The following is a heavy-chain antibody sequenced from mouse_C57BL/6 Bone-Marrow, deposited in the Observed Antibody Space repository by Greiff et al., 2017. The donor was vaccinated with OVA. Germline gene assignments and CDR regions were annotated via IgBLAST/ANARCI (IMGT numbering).Heavy chain of an antibody. CDR2: IDPENGDT. V-gene: IGHV14-4*01. CDR3: TTWDYDAMDY. J-gene: IGHJ4*01. CDR1: GFNIKDDY. Sequence: EVKVVESGAELVRPGASVKLSCTASGFNIKDDYMHWVKQRPEQGLEWIGWIDPENGDTEYASKFQGKATITADTSSNTAYLQLSSLTSEDTAVYYCTTWDYDAMDYWGQGTSVTVSS.